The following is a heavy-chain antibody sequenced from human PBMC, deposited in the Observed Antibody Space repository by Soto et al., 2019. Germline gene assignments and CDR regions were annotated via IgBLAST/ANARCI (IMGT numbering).Heavy chain of an antibody. D-gene: IGHD3-16*02. CDR1: GFTFDDYA. CDR2: ISWNSGSI. Sequence: GGSLRLSCAASGFTFDDYAMHWVRQAPGKGLEWVSGISWNSGSIGYADSVKGRFTISRDNAKNSLYLQMNSLRAEDTALYYCAKDMFGGVIVKGAFDIWGQGTMVTVSS. CDR3: AKDMFGGVIVKGAFDI. V-gene: IGHV3-9*01. J-gene: IGHJ3*02.